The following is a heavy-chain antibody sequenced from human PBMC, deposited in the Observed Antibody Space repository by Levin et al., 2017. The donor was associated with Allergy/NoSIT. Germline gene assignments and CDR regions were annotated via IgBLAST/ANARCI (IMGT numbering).Heavy chain of an antibody. Sequence: GESLKISCVGSGFNFNSHWMLWVRQDPGKRLEWVARINGEGSTTSYADSVKGRFTISRDNDKNTVYLEMSSLRDEDTATYYCTRRGRSGSGWYLGWFDPWGQGTLVTVSS. CDR3: TRRGRSGSGWYLGWFDP. D-gene: IGHD6-13*01. J-gene: IGHJ5*02. V-gene: IGHV3-74*01. CDR1: GFNFNSHW. CDR2: INGEGSTT.